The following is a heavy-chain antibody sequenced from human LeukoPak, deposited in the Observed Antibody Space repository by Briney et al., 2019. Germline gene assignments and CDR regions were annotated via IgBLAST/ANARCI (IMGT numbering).Heavy chain of an antibody. CDR1: GGSISSSSYY. V-gene: IGHV4-39*01. CDR3: ARHLDQQWEGDY. CDR2: IYYSGST. D-gene: IGHD1-26*01. Sequence: SETLSLTCTVSGGSISSSSYYWGWIRQPPGKGLEWIGSIYYSGSTYYNPSLKSRVTISVDSSKNQFSLKLSSVTAADTAVYYCARHLDQQWEGDYWGQGTLVTVSS. J-gene: IGHJ4*02.